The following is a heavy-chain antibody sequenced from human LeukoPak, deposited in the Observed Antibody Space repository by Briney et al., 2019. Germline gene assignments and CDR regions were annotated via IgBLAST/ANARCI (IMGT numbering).Heavy chain of an antibody. CDR3: ASDPGEV. CDR2: ISSSSRTI. J-gene: IGHJ6*02. Sequence: GGSLRLSCAASGFTFNTYSINWVRQPPGKGLEWLSYISSSSRTIYYADSVKGPFTISRDNAKNALYLQMNSLRAEDTAVYYCASDPGEVWGQGTTVTVSS. V-gene: IGHV3-48*01. D-gene: IGHD4-17*01. CDR1: GFTFNTYS.